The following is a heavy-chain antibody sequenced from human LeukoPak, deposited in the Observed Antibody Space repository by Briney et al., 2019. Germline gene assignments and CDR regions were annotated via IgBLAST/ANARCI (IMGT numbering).Heavy chain of an antibody. CDR1: GFIFSSYD. CDR3: AKNVSRVY. CDR2: IQSDGNNK. V-gene: IGHV3-30*02. D-gene: IGHD3-10*02. Sequence: GGSLRLSCAASGFIFSSYDIHWVRQAPGKGLEWVAFIQSDGNNKYYADSVKGRFTISRDNSKNTLYLQMNSLRAEDTAVYYCAKNVSRVYWGQGTLVTVSS. J-gene: IGHJ4*02.